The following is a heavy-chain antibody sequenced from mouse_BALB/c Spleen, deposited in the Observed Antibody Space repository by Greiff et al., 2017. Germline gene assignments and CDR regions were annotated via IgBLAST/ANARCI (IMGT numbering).Heavy chain of an antibody. J-gene: IGHJ2*01. CDR2: ISSGSSTI. D-gene: IGHD1-1*01. V-gene: IGHV5-17*02. CDR1: GFTFSSFG. Sequence: EVQGVESGGGLVQPGGSRKLSCAASGFTFSSFGMHWVRQAPEKGLEWVAYISSGSSTIYYADTVKGRFTISRDNPKNTLFLQMTSLRSEDTAMYYCAREYYGSSFDYWGQGTTLTVSS. CDR3: AREYYGSSFDY.